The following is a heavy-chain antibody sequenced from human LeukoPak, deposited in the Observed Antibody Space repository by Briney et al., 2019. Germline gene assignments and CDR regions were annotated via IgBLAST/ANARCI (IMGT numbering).Heavy chain of an antibody. D-gene: IGHD3-22*01. V-gene: IGHV3-33*01. CDR3: ASTLSEVEDSSGYDAFDI. CDR2: IWYDGSRK. Sequence: GGSLRLSRAASGFTFSRYGMHWVRQAPGKGLEWVAVIWYDGSRKYFAESVKGRFTISRDNSKNTLYLQMNSLRAEDTAVYYCASTLSEVEDSSGYDAFDIWGQGTMVTVSS. J-gene: IGHJ3*02. CDR1: GFTFSRYG.